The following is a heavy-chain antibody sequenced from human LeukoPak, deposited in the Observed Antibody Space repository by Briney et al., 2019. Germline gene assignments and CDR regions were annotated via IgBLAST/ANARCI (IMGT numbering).Heavy chain of an antibody. CDR3: ARVDYDILTGYPYYFDY. CDR1: GFTFSDYY. V-gene: IGHV3-11*01. Sequence: GGSLRLSCAASGFTFSDYYMSWIRQAPGKGLEWVSYISSSGSTIYYADSVKGRFTISRDNAKNSLYLQMNSLRAGDTAVYYCARVDYDILTGYPYYFDYWGQGTLVTVSS. J-gene: IGHJ4*02. D-gene: IGHD3-9*01. CDR2: ISSSGSTI.